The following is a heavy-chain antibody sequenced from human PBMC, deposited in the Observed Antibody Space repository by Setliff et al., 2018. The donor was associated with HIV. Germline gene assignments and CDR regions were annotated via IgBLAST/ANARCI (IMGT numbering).Heavy chain of an antibody. CDR2: INWNGGST. CDR3: ARDTTYYDMSGYSYMDV. Sequence: GGSLRLSCAASGFTFGDYGMSWVRQAPGKGLEWVSSINWNGGSTGYADSVKGRFTISRDNAKNSLFLQMNSLRAEDTALYYCARDTTYYDMSGYSYMDVWGKGTTVTVSS. J-gene: IGHJ6*03. V-gene: IGHV3-20*04. D-gene: IGHD3-9*01. CDR1: GFTFGDYG.